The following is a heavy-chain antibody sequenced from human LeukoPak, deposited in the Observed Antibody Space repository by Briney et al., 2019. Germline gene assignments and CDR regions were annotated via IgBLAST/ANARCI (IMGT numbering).Heavy chain of an antibody. CDR1: GGSISSGSHY. J-gene: IGHJ3*01. Sequence: SQTLCLTCAVSGGSISSGSHYWSWVRQPAGKGLEWIGRIYTSGTTNYNHSLKSRVTISRDTSKNQSSLELSSVTAADTAVYYCARQDGYDFRSCYLWGQGTKVTVSS. V-gene: IGHV4-61*02. CDR2: IYTSGTT. D-gene: IGHD3-3*01. CDR3: ARQDGYDFRSCYL.